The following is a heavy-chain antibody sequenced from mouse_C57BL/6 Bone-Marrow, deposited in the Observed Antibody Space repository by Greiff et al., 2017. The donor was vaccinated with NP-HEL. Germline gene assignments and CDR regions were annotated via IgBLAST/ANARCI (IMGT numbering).Heavy chain of an antibody. D-gene: IGHD2-4*01. Sequence: EVKVVESGGGLVQPGGSLSLSCAASGFTFTDYYMNWVRQPPGKALEWLGFIRNKASGYTTEYSASVKGRFTISRDNSQSILYLQMNALRAEDSATYYCARSIYYDYADDPFYAMDYWGQGTSDTVSS. V-gene: IGHV7-3*01. J-gene: IGHJ4*01. CDR2: IRNKASGYTT. CDR3: ARSIYYDYADDPFYAMDY. CDR1: GFTFTDYY.